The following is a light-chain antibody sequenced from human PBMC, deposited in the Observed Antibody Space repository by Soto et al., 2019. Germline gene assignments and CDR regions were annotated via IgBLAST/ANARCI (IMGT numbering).Light chain of an antibody. CDR3: QQYRT. V-gene: IGKV3-20*01. CDR1: QSVSSTY. CDR2: GAC. Sequence: EIVLTQSPGTLSLSPGERATLSCRASQSVSSTYLSLYQQKPVQAPRLLIYGACSRATGIPDRFSGSGSGTNFTLTISRLEPEDFAVYYCQQYRTFGQGTKVDIK. J-gene: IGKJ1*01.